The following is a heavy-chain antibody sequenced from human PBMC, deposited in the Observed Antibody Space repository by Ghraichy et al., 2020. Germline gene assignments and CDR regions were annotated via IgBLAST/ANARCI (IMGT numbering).Heavy chain of an antibody. CDR1: GDSTSSGDYY. J-gene: IGHJ4*02. V-gene: IGHV4-30-4*08. D-gene: IGHD3-22*01. Sequence: TLSLTCTVSGDSTSSGDYYWGWIRQLPGKGLEWIGYIYKSGSTYYHPSLKSRLTISIAASKNQFSLKLNSVTAADTAVYYCARARNSSGYYPVGYWGQGTLVTVSS. CDR2: IYKSGST. CDR3: ARARNSSGYYPVGY.